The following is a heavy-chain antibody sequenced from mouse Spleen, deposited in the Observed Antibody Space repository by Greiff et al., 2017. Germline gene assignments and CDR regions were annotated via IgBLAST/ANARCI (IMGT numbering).Heavy chain of an antibody. Sequence: EVMLVESGGGLVKLGGSLKLSCAASGFTFSSYAMSWVRQTPEKRLEWVATISSGGGNTYYPDSVKGRFTISRDNAKNTLYLQMSSLKSEDTAMYYCARHVTGPYAMDYWGQGTSVTVSS. V-gene: IGHV5-9*01. CDR2: ISSGGGNT. CDR1: GFTFSSYA. CDR3: ARHVTGPYAMDY. D-gene: IGHD4-1*01. J-gene: IGHJ4*01.